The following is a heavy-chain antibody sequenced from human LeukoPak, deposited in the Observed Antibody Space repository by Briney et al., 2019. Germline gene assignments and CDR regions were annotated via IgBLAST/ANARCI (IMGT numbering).Heavy chain of an antibody. D-gene: IGHD3-10*01. CDR1: GFTFSSYG. J-gene: IGHJ4*02. V-gene: IGHV3-23*01. CDR2: ISGSGGST. CDR3: AKERIWFGELLLRYFDY. Sequence: GGSLRLSCAASGFTFSSYGMSWVRQAPGKGLEWVSAISGSGGSTYYADSVKGRFTISRDNSKNTLYLQMNSLRAEDTAVYYCAKERIWFGELLLRYFDYWGQGTLVTVSS.